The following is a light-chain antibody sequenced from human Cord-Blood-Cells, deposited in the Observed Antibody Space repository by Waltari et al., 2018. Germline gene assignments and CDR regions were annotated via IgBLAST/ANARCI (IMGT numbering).Light chain of an antibody. V-gene: IGKV3-15*01. Sequence: EIVMTHSPAPLSVSPGERATLSCRASQSVSSNLAWYQQKPGQAPRLLIYGASTRATGIPARFSGSGSGKEFTLTISSLQSEDFAVYYCQQYNNWPPLTFGGGTNVEIK. CDR2: GAS. J-gene: IGKJ4*01. CDR1: QSVSSN. CDR3: QQYNNWPPLT.